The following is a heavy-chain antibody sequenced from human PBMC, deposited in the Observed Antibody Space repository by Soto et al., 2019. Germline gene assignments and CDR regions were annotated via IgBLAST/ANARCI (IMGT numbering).Heavy chain of an antibody. V-gene: IGHV4-39*01. CDR1: GGSISSSSYY. CDR3: ARREGELPYYFDY. CDR2: IYYSGST. J-gene: IGHJ4*02. Sequence: SETLSLTCTVSGGSISSSSYYWGWIRQPPGKGLEWIGSIYYSGSTYYNPSLKSRVTITVDTSKNLFSLNLSFVTAADTAVYYCARREGELPYYFDYWGQGTLVTVSS. D-gene: IGHD1-26*01.